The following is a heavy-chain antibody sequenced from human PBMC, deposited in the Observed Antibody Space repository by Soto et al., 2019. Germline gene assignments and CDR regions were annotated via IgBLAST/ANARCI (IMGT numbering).Heavy chain of an antibody. CDR2: INHSGST. CDR1: GGSFSGYY. V-gene: IGHV4-34*01. CDR3: ARERYCFNGVCYPYGMDV. D-gene: IGHD2-8*01. J-gene: IGHJ6*02. Sequence: SETLSLTCVAKGGSFSGYYWSWIRQPPGKGLEWIGEINHSGSTKYNLSLKSRVAISVDTSKNQVSLKLSSVTAADTAVCYCARERYCFNGVCYPYGMDVWGQGTTVTVSS.